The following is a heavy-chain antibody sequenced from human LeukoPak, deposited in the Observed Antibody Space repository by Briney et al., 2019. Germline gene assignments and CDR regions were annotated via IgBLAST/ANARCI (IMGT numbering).Heavy chain of an antibody. CDR3: ARRCGDG. V-gene: IGHV4-39*01. J-gene: IGHJ6*04. Sequence: SETLSLTCTVSGGSISSSSDYWAWIRQPPGKGLEWIGITYYSGSTYYNPSLKSRVTISVDTSKNQLSLKLGSVTAADTAVYYCARRCGDGWGKGTPATVSS. CDR2: TYYSGST. CDR1: GGSISSSSDY.